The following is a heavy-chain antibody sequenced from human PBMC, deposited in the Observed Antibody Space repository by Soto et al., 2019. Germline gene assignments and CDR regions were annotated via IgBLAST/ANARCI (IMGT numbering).Heavy chain of an antibody. D-gene: IGHD4-4*01. V-gene: IGHV3-23*01. CDR1: GFTFSSYA. J-gene: IGHJ6*02. Sequence: GGSLRLSCAASGFTFSSYAMSWVRQAPGKGLEWVSAISGSGGSTYYADSVKGRFTISRDNSKNTLYLQMNSLRAEDTAVYYCAKADDYSNAYGMDVWGQGTTVTVSS. CDR3: AKADDYSNAYGMDV. CDR2: ISGSGGST.